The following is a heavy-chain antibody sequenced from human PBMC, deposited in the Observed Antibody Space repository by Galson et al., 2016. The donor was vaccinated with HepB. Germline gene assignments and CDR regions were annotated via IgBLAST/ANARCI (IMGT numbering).Heavy chain of an antibody. V-gene: IGHV3-23*01. CDR1: GFTFSSYV. D-gene: IGHD3-9*01. CDR2: SGSGGPT. CDR3: ARSVLEYDILTGYYRRGADY. J-gene: IGHJ4*02. Sequence: SLRLSCAASGFTFSSYVMSWVRQAPGKGLEWVSSSGSGGPTYYADSVMGRFTISRDNSKNTLFLQVHSLRADDTAVYYCARSVLEYDILTGYYRRGADYWGQGTLVTVSS.